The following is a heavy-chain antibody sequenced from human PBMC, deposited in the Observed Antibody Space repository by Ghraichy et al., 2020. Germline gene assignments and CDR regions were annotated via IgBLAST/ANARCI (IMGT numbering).Heavy chain of an antibody. V-gene: IGHV3-23*01. D-gene: IGHD6-19*01. J-gene: IGHJ2*01. Sequence: GGSLRLSCAASGFTFSSYAMSWVRQAPGKGLEWVSAISGSGGSTYYADSVKGRFTISRDNSKNTLYLQMNSLRAEDTAVYYCAKNPASSGWYRVGWYFDLWGRGTLVTVSS. CDR1: GFTFSSYA. CDR2: ISGSGGST. CDR3: AKNPASSGWYRVGWYFDL.